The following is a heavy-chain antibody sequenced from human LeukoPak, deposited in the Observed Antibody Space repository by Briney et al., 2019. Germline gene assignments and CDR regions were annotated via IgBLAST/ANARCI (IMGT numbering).Heavy chain of an antibody. Sequence: ASVKVSCKASGYTLTSYYMHWVRQAPGQGLEWMGIINPSGGSTNYAQKFQGRVTMTRDTSTSTVYMELSSLRSEDTAVYYCARDLYYYDSSGYYLDYWGQGTLVTVSS. CDR1: GYTLTSYY. V-gene: IGHV1-46*01. CDR3: ARDLYYYDSSGYYLDY. CDR2: INPSGGST. J-gene: IGHJ4*02. D-gene: IGHD3-22*01.